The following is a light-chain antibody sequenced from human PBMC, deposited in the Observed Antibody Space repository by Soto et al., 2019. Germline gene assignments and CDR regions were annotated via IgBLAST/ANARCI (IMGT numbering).Light chain of an antibody. CDR3: QHRSIWPVS. CDR1: QSVGTY. V-gene: IGKV3-11*01. CDR2: DVS. J-gene: IGKJ5*01. Sequence: EIVLTESPATLSFSPGERATLSWRASQSVGTYLAWYQQKPGQSPRVLIFDVSNRATGIPARFSGSGYGTDFNLTISSLETEDFGVYYCQHRSIWPVSFGQGTRLEIK.